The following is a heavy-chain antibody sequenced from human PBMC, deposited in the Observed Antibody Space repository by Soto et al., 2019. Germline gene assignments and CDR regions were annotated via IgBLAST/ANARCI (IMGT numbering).Heavy chain of an antibody. CDR2: IYHTGNT. V-gene: IGHV4-30-2*01. CDR3: ARVERTLSTPFAYGMDV. D-gene: IGHD2-2*01. J-gene: IGHJ6*02. CDR1: GGSINSDGYS. Sequence: QLQLQESGSGLVKPSQTLSLTCTVSGGSINSDGYSWIWIRQPPGKGLEWIGYIYHTGNTFYNPSLQSRVTISVDQSKNQCSLSLGSATAADTAMYYCARVERTLSTPFAYGMDVWGQGTTVTVSS.